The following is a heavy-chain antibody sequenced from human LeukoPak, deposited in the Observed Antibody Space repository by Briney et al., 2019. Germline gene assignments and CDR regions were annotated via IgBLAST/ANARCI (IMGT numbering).Heavy chain of an antibody. D-gene: IGHD3-10*01. CDR2: IYSDGST. J-gene: IGHJ4*02. Sequence: PVGSLRLSCAASGFTVSSNYMSWVRQAPGKGLEWVSVIYSDGSTYYADSVKGRFTISRDNSKNTLYLQMNSLRDEDAAVYYCAAKTVNMVRGVLSWGQRTLVTVSS. CDR3: AAKTVNMVRGVLS. CDR1: GFTVSSNY. V-gene: IGHV3-53*01.